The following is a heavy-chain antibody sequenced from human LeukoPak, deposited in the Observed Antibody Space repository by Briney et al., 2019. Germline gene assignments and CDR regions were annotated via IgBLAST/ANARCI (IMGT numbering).Heavy chain of an antibody. D-gene: IGHD3-22*01. V-gene: IGHV2-5*01. CDR2: IYWNDDK. CDR3: AHTHDSSGYYYDNWFDP. CDR1: GFSLSTSGVG. Sequence: SGPTLVKPTQTLTLTCTFSGFSLSTSGVGVGWIRQPPGKALEWLALIYWNDDKRYSPSLKSRLTITKDTSKNQVVLTMTNMDPVDTATYYCAHTHDSSGYYYDNWFDPWGQGTLVTVSS. J-gene: IGHJ5*02.